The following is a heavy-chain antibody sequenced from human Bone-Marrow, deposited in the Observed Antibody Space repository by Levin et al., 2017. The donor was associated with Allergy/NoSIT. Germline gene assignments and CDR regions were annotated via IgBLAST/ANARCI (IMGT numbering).Heavy chain of an antibody. CDR3: ARGLRGAWLPPGNWFDP. D-gene: IGHD1-26*01. Sequence: GGSLRLSCSASGFALGSYAMHWVRQAPGKGLEWVAFLSYDGSKKYYADSVQGRFVISRDTPNNTLYLQMNTLGLDDTAVYYCARGLRGAWLPPGNWFDPWGQGTLVTVSS. CDR1: GFALGSYA. CDR2: LSYDGSKK. V-gene: IGHV3-30*09. J-gene: IGHJ5*02.